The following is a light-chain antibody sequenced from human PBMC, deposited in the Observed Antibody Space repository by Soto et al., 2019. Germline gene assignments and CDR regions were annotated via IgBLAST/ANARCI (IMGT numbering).Light chain of an antibody. Sequence: TQSPATLSLTRGETSTLSCRASQNDSSYLAWYQQKPCQAPRLLIDDXASRATGSPARLSGSGSGTDFTLPISSLEPEDFAVYYCQQYNSWTRTFGQGTKVDIK. CDR3: QQYNSWTRT. V-gene: IGKV3-11*01. CDR2: DXA. CDR1: QNDSSY. J-gene: IGKJ1*01.